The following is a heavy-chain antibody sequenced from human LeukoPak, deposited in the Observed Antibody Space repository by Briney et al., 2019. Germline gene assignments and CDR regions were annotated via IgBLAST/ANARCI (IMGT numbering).Heavy chain of an antibody. CDR2: IYTSGST. CDR3: ARDHRPDLGSGSYVRARYDAFDI. J-gene: IGHJ3*02. Sequence: PSETLSLTCTVSGGSISSYYWSWIRQPAGKGLEWIGRIYTSGSTNYNPSLKKRVTMSVDTSKNQFSLKLSSVTAADTAVYYCARDHRPDLGSGSYVRARYDAFDIWGQGTMVTVSS. D-gene: IGHD1-26*01. V-gene: IGHV4-4*07. CDR1: GGSISSYY.